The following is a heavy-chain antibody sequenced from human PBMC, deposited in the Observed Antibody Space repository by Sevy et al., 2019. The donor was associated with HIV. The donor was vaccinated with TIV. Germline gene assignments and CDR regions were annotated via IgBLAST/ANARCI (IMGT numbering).Heavy chain of an antibody. CDR2: LSLQGSNK. CDR1: GTNFGAFA. Sequence: GGSLKLSCAVSGTNFGAFAMHWVRQAPGKGLEWVAALSLQGSNKYYADSLKGRFTVSRDNSKDTLYLQMNSLRAEDTATYYCAKDVVGGTYYIVNYFYGLDVWGRGTTVTVSS. CDR3: AKDVVGGTYYIVNYFYGLDV. J-gene: IGHJ6*02. V-gene: IGHV3-30*18. D-gene: IGHD3-10*01.